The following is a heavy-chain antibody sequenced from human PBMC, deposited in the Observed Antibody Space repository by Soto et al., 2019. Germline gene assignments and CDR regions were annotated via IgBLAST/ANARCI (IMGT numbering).Heavy chain of an antibody. CDR2: ISGSGGST. Sequence: GGSLRLSCAASGFTFSSYAMSWVRQAPGKGLEWVSAISGSGGSTYYADSVKGRFTISRDNSKNTLYLQMNRLRAEETAVYYCAGPYTVGREHAYYYYGMDAWGQGNTVTVSS. J-gene: IGHJ6*02. CDR1: GFTFSSYA. V-gene: IGHV3-23*01. D-gene: IGHD4-4*01. CDR3: AGPYTVGREHAYYYYGMDA.